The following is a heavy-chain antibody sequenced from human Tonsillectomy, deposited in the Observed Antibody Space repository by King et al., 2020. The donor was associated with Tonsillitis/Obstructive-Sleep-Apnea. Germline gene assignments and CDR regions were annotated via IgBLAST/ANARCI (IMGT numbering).Heavy chain of an antibody. Sequence: HVQLQQSGPGLVKPSQTLSLTCVISGDRVSSNSAAWNWIRQSPSRGLEWLGRTYYKSKWYNDYALSMQSRLTINPDTSKNQISLQLNSVTPEDTAVYYCARAYVFQYPSREFLASWGQGTLVTVSS. V-gene: IGHV6-1*01. J-gene: IGHJ4*02. CDR1: GDRVSSNSAA. D-gene: IGHD3-10*02. CDR2: TYYKSKWYN. CDR3: ARAYVFQYPSREFLAS.